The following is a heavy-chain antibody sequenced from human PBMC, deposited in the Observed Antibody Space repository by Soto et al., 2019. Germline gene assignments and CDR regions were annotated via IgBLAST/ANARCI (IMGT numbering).Heavy chain of an antibody. CDR3: ARLWSSSWLYYYGMDV. Sequence: LETLSLTCTVSGGSISSSSYYWGWIRRPPGKGLEWIGSIYYSGSTYYNPSLKSRVTISVDTSKNQFSLKLSSVTAADTAVYYCARLWSSSWLYYYGMDVWGQGTTVTVSS. CDR2: IYYSGST. CDR1: GGSISSSSYY. V-gene: IGHV4-39*01. J-gene: IGHJ6*02. D-gene: IGHD6-13*01.